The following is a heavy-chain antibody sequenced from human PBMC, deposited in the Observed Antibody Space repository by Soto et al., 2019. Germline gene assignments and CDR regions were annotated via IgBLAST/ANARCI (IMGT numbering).Heavy chain of an antibody. D-gene: IGHD6-13*01. CDR2: IYYSGST. V-gene: IGHV4-31*03. J-gene: IGHJ4*02. Sequence: QVQLQESGPGLVKPSQTLSLSCTVSGGSISSGGYYWSWIRQHPGKGLEWIGYIYYSGSTYYNPSLKSRVTISVDTSKNQFSLKLSSVTAADTAVYYCARNAAAGYYFDYWGQGTLVTVSS. CDR1: GGSISSGGYY. CDR3: ARNAAAGYYFDY.